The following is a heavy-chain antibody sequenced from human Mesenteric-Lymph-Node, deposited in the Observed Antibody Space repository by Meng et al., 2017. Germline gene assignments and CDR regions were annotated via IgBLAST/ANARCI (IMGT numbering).Heavy chain of an antibody. J-gene: IGHJ4*02. CDR1: GFTFSSYG. CDR3: ARGEMATITVGYFDY. Sequence: GESLKISCAASGFTFSSYGMHWVRQAPGKGLEWVAVIWYDGSNKYYADSVKGRFTISRDNSKNTLYLQMNSLRAEDTAVYYCARGEMATITVGYFDYWGQGTLVTVSS. D-gene: IGHD5-24*01. V-gene: IGHV3-33*01. CDR2: IWYDGSNK.